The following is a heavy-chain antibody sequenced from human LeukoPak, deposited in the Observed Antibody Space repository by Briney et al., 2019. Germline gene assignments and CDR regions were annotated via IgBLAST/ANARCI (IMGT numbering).Heavy chain of an antibody. CDR3: ARDGGIVGATMPAEYFQH. CDR1: GGSISSGSYY. CDR2: IYTSGST. J-gene: IGHJ1*01. Sequence: PSQTLSLTCTVSGGSISSGSYYWSWIRQPAGKGLEWIGRIYTSGSTNYNPSLKSRVTISVDTSKNQFSLKLSSVTAADTAVYYCARDGGIVGATMPAEYFQHWGQGTLVTVS. D-gene: IGHD1-26*01. V-gene: IGHV4-61*02.